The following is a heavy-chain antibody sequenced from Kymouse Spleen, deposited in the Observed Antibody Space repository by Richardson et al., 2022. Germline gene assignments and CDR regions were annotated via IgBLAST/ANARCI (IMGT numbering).Heavy chain of an antibody. CDR1: GGSFSGYY. J-gene: IGHJ6*02. D-gene: IGHD3-10*01. V-gene: IGHV4-34*01. CDR3: ARDRRSGSYKYYYYGMDV. Sequence: QVQLQQWGAGLLKPSETLSLTCAVYGGSFSGYYWSWIRQPPGKGLEWIGEINHSGSTNYNPSLKSRVTISVDTSKNQFSLKLSSVTAADTAVYYCARDRRSGSYKYYYYGMDVWGQGTTVTVSS. CDR2: INHSGST.